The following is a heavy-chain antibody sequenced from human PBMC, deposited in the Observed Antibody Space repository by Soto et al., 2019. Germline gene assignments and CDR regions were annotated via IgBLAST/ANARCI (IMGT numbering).Heavy chain of an antibody. J-gene: IGHJ6*02. CDR2: IYYSGST. CDR1: GGSISSYY. CDR3: ARHGDYSSGWYYYYGMDV. D-gene: IGHD6-19*01. Sequence: PSETLSLTCTVSGGSISSYYWSWIRQPPGKGLEWIGYIYYSGSTNYNPSLKSRVTISVDTSKNQFSLKLSSVTAADTAVYYCARHGDYSSGWYYYYGMDVWGQGTTVTVSS. V-gene: IGHV4-59*08.